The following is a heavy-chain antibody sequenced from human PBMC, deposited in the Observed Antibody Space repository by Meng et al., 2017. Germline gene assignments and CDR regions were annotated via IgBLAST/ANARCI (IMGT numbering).Heavy chain of an antibody. CDR1: GYNFPDYY. D-gene: IGHD6-25*01. J-gene: IGHJ4*02. CDR3: ARDEDISAAGKLFGDY. V-gene: IGHV1-2*06. CDR2: INPKSGDT. Sequence: VQLVQSGAEVKKPGASGKVSSKPSGYNFPDYYIHWVRRAPGQGLEWMGRINPKSGDTHYAQKFQARVTMTGDTSISTAYMELSGLRSDDTAMYYCARDEDISAAGKLFGDYWGQGTLVTVSS.